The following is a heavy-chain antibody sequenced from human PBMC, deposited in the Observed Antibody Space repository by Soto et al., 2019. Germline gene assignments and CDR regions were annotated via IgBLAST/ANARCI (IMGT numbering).Heavy chain of an antibody. D-gene: IGHD3-10*02. CDR2: ISTSGATR. V-gene: IGHV3-48*02. CDR1: GFTFSTDS. CDR3: ARLFGSGFDY. J-gene: IGHJ4*02. Sequence: EVQLVESGGGLVQPGGSLRLSCVASGFTFSTDSMNWVRQAPGKGLEWVAHISTSGATRYYADSVKGRFTISRDNAKTSLYLERGSLGNEDTDVYYCARLFGSGFDYGGQGTLVTVSS.